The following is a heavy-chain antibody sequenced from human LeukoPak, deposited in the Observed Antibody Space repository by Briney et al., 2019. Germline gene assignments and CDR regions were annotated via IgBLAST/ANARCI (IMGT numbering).Heavy chain of an antibody. D-gene: IGHD3-16*01. CDR2: INSDGSST. J-gene: IGHJ4*02. CDR1: GFTFSSYW. CDR3: ARVNSDYDYXXGSEYXFXY. V-gene: IGHV3-74*01. Sequence: PGGSLRLSCAASGFTFSSYWMHWVRQAPGKGLVWVSRINSDGSSTSYADSVKGRFTISRDDAKNTLYLQMNSLRAEDTAVYYRARVNSDYDYXXGSEYXFXYWGQGXLVTVS.